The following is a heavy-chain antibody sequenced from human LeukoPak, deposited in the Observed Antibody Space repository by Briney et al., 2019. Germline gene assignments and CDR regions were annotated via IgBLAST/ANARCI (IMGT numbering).Heavy chain of an antibody. J-gene: IGHJ5*02. CDR2: IIPIFGTA. CDR1: GGTFSSYA. D-gene: IGHD3-22*01. CDR3: ARDGYAGPSSGTMMNWFDL. V-gene: IGHV1-69*05. Sequence: ASVKVSCKASGGTFSSYAISWVRQAPGQGLEWMGGIIPIFGTANYAQKFQGRVTITTDESTSTAYMELSSLRSEDTAVYYCARDGYAGPSSGTMMNWFDLWGQGTLVSVSS.